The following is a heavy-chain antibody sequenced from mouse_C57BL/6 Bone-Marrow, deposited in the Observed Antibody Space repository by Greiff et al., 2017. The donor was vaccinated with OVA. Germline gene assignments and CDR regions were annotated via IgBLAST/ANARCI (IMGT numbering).Heavy chain of an antibody. V-gene: IGHV1-55*01. D-gene: IGHD1-2*01. CDR2: IYPGSGST. Sequence: QVQLQQPGAELVKPGASVKMSCKASGYTFTSYWITWVKQRPGQGLAWIGDIYPGSGSTNYNEKLKSKATLTVDTSSSTAYMQLSSLTSEYAAVNYCARDGPGWYFDVWGTGTTVTVSS. CDR3: ARDGPGWYFDV. CDR1: GYTFTSYW. J-gene: IGHJ1*03.